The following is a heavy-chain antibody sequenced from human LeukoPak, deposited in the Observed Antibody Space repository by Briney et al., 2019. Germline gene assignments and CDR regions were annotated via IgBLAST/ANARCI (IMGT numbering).Heavy chain of an antibody. CDR3: ATRGDGYNQPYDAFDI. V-gene: IGHV1-2*02. CDR2: INPTSGGT. J-gene: IGHJ3*02. CDR1: GYTFTGYY. D-gene: IGHD5-24*01. Sequence: ASVKVSCKASGYTFTGYYIHWVRQAPGQGLEWMGWINPTSGGTNYAQNFQGRVTMTRDTSISTAYMELSRLRSDDTAVYYCATRGDGYNQPYDAFDIWGQGTMVTVSS.